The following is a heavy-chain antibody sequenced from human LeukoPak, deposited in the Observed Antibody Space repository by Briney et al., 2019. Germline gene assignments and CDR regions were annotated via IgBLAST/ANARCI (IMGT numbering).Heavy chain of an antibody. CDR1: GFTFSRYA. CDR2: ISYDGSNQ. D-gene: IGHD3-3*01. V-gene: IGHV3-30-3*01. J-gene: IGHJ4*02. CDR3: ARENKDFWSGYYWSILDY. Sequence: GGSLRLSCAASGFTFSRYAMHWVRQAPGKGLEWVAVISYDGSNQYSTDSVKGRFTISRDNSKNTLYLQMNSLRAEDTAVYYCARENKDFWSGYYWSILDYWGQGTLVTVSS.